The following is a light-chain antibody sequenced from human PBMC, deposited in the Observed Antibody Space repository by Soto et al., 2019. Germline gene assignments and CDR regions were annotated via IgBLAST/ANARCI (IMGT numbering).Light chain of an antibody. CDR1: TGAVTSDYY. J-gene: IGLJ1*01. Sequence: QAVVTQEPSLTVSPGGTVTLTCASSTGAVTSDYYPSWFQQKPGQAPRALIFNTNNKHSWTPARFSGSLLGGKAALTLSGVQPEDEAEYYCLLYYGGARVFGTGTKLTVL. V-gene: IGLV7-43*01. CDR3: LLYYGGARV. CDR2: NTN.